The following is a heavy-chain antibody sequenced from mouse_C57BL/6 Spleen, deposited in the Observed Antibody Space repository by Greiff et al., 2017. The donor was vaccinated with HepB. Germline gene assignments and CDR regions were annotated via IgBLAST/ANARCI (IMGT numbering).Heavy chain of an antibody. CDR1: GYTFTDYY. D-gene: IGHD2-1*01. Sequence: EVQLQQSGPELVKPGASVKISCKASGYTFTDYYMNWVKQSHGKSLEWIGDINPNNGGTSYNQKFKGKATLTVDKSSSTAYMELRSLTSEDSAVYYCAAGYYYGNYEGAMDYWGQGTSVTVSS. V-gene: IGHV1-26*01. CDR3: AAGYYYGNYEGAMDY. J-gene: IGHJ4*01. CDR2: INPNNGGT.